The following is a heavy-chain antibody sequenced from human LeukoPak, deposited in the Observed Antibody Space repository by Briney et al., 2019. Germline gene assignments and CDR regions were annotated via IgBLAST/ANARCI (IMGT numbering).Heavy chain of an antibody. Sequence: GESLKISCKASGYSFTNCWIGWVRQMPGKGLEWMGMIYPGDSDTRYSPSFQGQVTISADKSISTAYLQWSSLKASDTAMYYCARLVSDSSGSSQLGYWGQGTLVTVSS. CDR2: IYPGDSDT. V-gene: IGHV5-51*01. J-gene: IGHJ4*02. D-gene: IGHD6-19*01. CDR3: ARLVSDSSGSSQLGY. CDR1: GYSFTNCW.